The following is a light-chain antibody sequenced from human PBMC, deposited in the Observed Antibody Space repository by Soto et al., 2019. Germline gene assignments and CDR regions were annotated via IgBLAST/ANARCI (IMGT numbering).Light chain of an antibody. CDR1: QSVTRF. V-gene: IGKV1-5*03. CDR2: KAS. Sequence: IQMTQSPSTLSASVGDRVTITCRASQSVTRFLAWYQQKPGKAPKLLIYKASTLGGGVPSRFSGGGSGTDFTLTISSLQPDDSVTYYCQQYVSYSSFGPGTKVDIK. J-gene: IGKJ3*01. CDR3: QQYVSYSS.